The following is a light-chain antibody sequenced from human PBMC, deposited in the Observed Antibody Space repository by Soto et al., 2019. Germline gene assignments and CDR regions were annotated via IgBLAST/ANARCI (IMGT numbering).Light chain of an antibody. CDR2: GAS. CDR3: QQYDTLPRT. CDR1: ENIGSN. Sequence: EIVMTQSPGTLSVSPGERATLSCRASENIGSNVGWYQQRPGQAPRLLIYGASTRATGIPARFSGSGSGTNFTLTISRLEPEDSAVYYCQQYDTLPRTFGQGTKVDIK. V-gene: IGKV3-15*01. J-gene: IGKJ1*01.